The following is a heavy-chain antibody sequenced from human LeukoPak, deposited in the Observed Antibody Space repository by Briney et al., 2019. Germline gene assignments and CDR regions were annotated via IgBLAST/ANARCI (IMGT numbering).Heavy chain of an antibody. V-gene: IGHV4-39*01. J-gene: IGHJ3*02. CDR1: GGSISSSSYY. CDR2: IYYSGST. Sequence: SETLSLTCTVSGGSISSSSYYWGWIRQPPGKGLEWIGSIYYSGSTYYNPSLKSRVTISVDTSKNQFSLKLSSVTAADTAVYYCARVYYYDSSGYYASDAFDIWGQGTMVTVSS. CDR3: ARVYYYDSSGYYASDAFDI. D-gene: IGHD3-22*01.